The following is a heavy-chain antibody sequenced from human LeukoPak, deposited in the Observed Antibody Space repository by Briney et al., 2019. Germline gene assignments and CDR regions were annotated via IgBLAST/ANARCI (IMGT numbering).Heavy chain of an antibody. V-gene: IGHV3-21*01. CDR2: ISSSSSYL. CDR1: GFTFSSYS. CDR3: TRDLPATISLGDDY. D-gene: IGHD5-12*01. Sequence: GGSLRLSCAASGFTFSSYSMNWVRQAPGKGLEWVSSISSSSSYLYYADSVKGRFTISRDNTKNSMYLQMDSLTVEDTALYFCTRDLPATISLGDDYWGPGILVTVSS. J-gene: IGHJ4*02.